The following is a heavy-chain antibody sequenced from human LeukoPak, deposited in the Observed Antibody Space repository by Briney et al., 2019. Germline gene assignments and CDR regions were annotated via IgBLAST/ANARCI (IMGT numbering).Heavy chain of an antibody. CDR2: MNPNSGNT. Sequence: GASVKVSCKASGYTFTSYDINWVRQATGQGLEWMGWMNPNSGNTGYAQKFQGRVTITRNTSISTAYMELSSLRPEDTAVYYCARVRLNGRYFDYWGQGTLVTVSS. J-gene: IGHJ4*02. CDR3: ARVRLNGRYFDY. V-gene: IGHV1-8*03. D-gene: IGHD2-8*01. CDR1: GYTFTSYD.